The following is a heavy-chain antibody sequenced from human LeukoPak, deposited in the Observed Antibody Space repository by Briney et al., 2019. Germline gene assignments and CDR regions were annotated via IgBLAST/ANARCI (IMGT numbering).Heavy chain of an antibody. CDR1: GASINNYY. Sequence: PSETLSLTCTVSGASINNYYWSWIRQPAGKGLEWIGRIYTNGRTNCNPSLKSRVTMSLDTSKNQFSLKLSSVTAADTAVYYCARQDIVVVVAAPPGWFDPWGQGTLVTVSS. J-gene: IGHJ5*02. CDR2: IYTNGRT. CDR3: ARQDIVVVVAAPPGWFDP. D-gene: IGHD2-15*01. V-gene: IGHV4-4*07.